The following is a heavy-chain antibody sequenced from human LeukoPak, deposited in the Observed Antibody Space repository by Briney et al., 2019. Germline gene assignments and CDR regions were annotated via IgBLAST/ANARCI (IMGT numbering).Heavy chain of an antibody. Sequence: SETLSLTCTVSGGSISSSYWSWIRQPAGKGLEWIGHIYTSGSTSYNPSLKSRVTMSIDTSKNQFSLKLSSVTAADTAVYYCARVFDYWGQGTQVTVSS. V-gene: IGHV4-4*07. CDR3: ARVFDY. CDR1: GGSISSSY. J-gene: IGHJ4*02. CDR2: IYTSGST.